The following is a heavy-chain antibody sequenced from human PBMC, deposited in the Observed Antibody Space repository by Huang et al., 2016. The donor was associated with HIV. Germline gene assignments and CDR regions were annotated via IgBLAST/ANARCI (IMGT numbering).Heavy chain of an antibody. CDR1: EFTFSDYA. V-gene: IGHV3-30*18. CDR3: AKEIAVPGSCWFDP. J-gene: IGHJ5*02. CDR2: ISYDGNYK. D-gene: IGHD6-13*01. Sequence: QVQLVESGGGVVQPGRSLRLSCAASEFTFSDYAMHWVSQAPGKGLEWLAVISYDGNYKNHADSVKGRFTISRDNSKNTLYLEMNSLRAEDTAVYFCAKEIAVPGSCWFDPWGQGTLVTVSS.